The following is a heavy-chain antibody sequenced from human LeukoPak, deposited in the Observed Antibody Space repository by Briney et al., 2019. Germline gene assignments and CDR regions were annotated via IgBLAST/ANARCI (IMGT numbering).Heavy chain of an antibody. J-gene: IGHJ3*02. CDR3: ARGLGAHETGAFDI. Sequence: GASEKVSCKASGGTFSSYAISWVRPAPGQGLEWMGRIIPILGIANYAQKFQGRVTITADKSTSTAYMELSSLRSEDTAVYYCARGLGAHETGAFDIWGQGTMVTVSS. D-gene: IGHD1-26*01. CDR2: IIPILGIA. V-gene: IGHV1-69*04. CDR1: GGTFSSYA.